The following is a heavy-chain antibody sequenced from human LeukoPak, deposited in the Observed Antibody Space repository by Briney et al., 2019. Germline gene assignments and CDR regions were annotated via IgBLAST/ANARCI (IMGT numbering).Heavy chain of an antibody. V-gene: IGHV3-23*01. CDR2: ISGSGGST. D-gene: IGHD5-18*01. Sequence: PGGSLRLSCAASGFTVSSNYMSWVRQAPGKGLEWVSAISGSGGSTYYADSVKGRFTISRDNSKNTLYLQMNSLRAEDTAVYYCAKALGYSYGYYYGMDVWGQGTTVTVSS. CDR3: AKALGYSYGYYYGMDV. CDR1: GFTVSSNY. J-gene: IGHJ6*02.